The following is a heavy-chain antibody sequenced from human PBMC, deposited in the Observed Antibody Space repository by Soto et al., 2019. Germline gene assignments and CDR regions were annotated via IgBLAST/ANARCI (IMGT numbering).Heavy chain of an antibody. D-gene: IGHD4-17*01. CDR3: AKTYGGNSGLFDY. CDR1: GGSGGPISPYF. CDR2: VYYTGST. J-gene: IGHJ4*01. V-gene: IGHV4-59*01. Sequence: SETLSLTCSVSGGSGGPISPYFWNWIRQPPGKGLEWIGYVYYTGSTNYNPSLNSRVTISVDTSKNQFSLKLSSVTAADTAVYYCAKTYGGNSGLFDYWGQGTLLTVS.